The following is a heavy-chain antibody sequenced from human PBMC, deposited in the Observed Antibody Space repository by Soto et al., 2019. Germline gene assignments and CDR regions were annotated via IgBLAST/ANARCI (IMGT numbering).Heavy chain of an antibody. J-gene: IGHJ6*02. D-gene: IGHD5-18*01. V-gene: IGHV3-15*07. CDR1: GFTFSNAW. CDR3: TTARYEGYSYGPGWGMDV. Sequence: EVQLVESGGGLVKPGGSLRLSCAASGFTFSNAWMNWVRKAPGKGLEWVGRIKSKTDGGTTDYAAPVKGRFTISRDDSKNTLYLQMNSLKTEDTAVYYCTTARYEGYSYGPGWGMDVWGQGTTVTVSS. CDR2: IKSKTDGGTT.